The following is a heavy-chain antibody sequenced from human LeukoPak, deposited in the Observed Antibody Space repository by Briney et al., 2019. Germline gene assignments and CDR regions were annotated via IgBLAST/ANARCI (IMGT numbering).Heavy chain of an antibody. CDR2: ISGSGGGT. D-gene: IGHD6-13*01. Sequence: PGRSLRLSCAPSGFTFRSYVMNWVRQAPGEGPEWVSSISGSGGGTHYAVSVKGRFTISRDNSKNTMSLQMNSLRAEDTAVYYCAKDQAINIATGGTFDYWGQGALVTVGS. CDR1: GFTFRSYV. CDR3: AKDQAINIATGGTFDY. J-gene: IGHJ4*02. V-gene: IGHV3-23*01.